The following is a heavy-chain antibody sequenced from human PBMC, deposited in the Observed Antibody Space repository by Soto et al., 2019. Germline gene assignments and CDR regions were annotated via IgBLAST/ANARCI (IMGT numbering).Heavy chain of an antibody. D-gene: IGHD6-13*01. Sequence: QVQLQESGPGLVKPSQTLSLTCTVSGGSISSGGYYWSWIRQHPGKGLEWIGYIYYSRSTYYNPSLQSRVTISVDTSKNQFSLKLSSVTAADTAVYYCARESWAAWFDPWGQGTLVTVSS. J-gene: IGHJ5*02. CDR3: ARESWAAWFDP. CDR1: GGSISSGGYY. CDR2: IYYSRST. V-gene: IGHV4-31*03.